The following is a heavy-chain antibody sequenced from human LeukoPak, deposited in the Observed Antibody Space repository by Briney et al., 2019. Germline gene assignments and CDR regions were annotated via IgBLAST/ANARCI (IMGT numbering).Heavy chain of an antibody. V-gene: IGHV1-2*02. CDR3: ARGDTWYYYYYMDV. D-gene: IGHD5-18*01. J-gene: IGHJ6*03. CDR1: GYTFTGYY. Sequence: ASVKVSCKASGYTFTGYYTHWVRQAPGQGLEWMGWINPNSGGTNYAQKFQGRVTMTRDTSISTAYMELSRLRSDDTAVYYCARGDTWYYYYYMDVWGKGTTVTVSS. CDR2: INPNSGGT.